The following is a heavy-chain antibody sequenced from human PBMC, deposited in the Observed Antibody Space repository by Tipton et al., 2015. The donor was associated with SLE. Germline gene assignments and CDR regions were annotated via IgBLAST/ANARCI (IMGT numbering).Heavy chain of an antibody. CDR1: GLPISGNY. D-gene: IGHD1-7*01. V-gene: IGHV3-66*01. Sequence: SLRLSCAVSGLPISGNYMSWVRHTPGKGLEWVSLIDGGGNTYHADSVKDRFTISRDSAENTLYLQMNSLRAEDTAVYYCARDFTGPKDYWGQGTLVTVSS. CDR2: IDGGGNT. CDR3: ARDFTGPKDY. J-gene: IGHJ4*02.